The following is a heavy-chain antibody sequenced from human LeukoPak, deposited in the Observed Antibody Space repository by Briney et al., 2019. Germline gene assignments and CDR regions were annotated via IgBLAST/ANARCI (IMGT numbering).Heavy chain of an antibody. CDR1: GFRFSSYS. CDR3: ATAYYDSTGYTFDIYFDY. Sequence: PGGSLRLSCAASGFRFSSYSMNWVRQAPGKGLEWVALMSANGGYTYYSDSVKGRFTISRDNAKYSLFLQMNSLRAEDTAVYYCATAYYDSTGYTFDIYFDYWGQGTLVSVSS. CDR2: MSANGGYT. J-gene: IGHJ4*02. V-gene: IGHV3-21*01. D-gene: IGHD3-22*01.